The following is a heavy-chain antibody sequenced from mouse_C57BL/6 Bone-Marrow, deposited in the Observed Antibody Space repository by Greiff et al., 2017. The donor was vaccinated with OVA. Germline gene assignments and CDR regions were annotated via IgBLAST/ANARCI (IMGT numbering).Heavy chain of an antibody. CDR3: ASGNSFPWFAY. Sequence: VQLQQSGAELVKPGASVKISCKASGYAFSSYWMNWVKQRPGKGLEWIGQIYPGDGDTNYNGKFKGKATLTADKSSSTAYMQLSSLTSEDSAIYYCASGNSFPWFAYWGQGTLVTVSA. J-gene: IGHJ3*01. D-gene: IGHD1-1*01. CDR2: IYPGDGDT. CDR1: GYAFSSYW. V-gene: IGHV1-80*01.